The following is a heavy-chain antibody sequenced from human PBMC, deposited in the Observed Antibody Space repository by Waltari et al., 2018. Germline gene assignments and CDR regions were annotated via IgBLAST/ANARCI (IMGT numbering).Heavy chain of an antibody. CDR2: IYYSWST. Sequence: QVQLQESGSGLVKPSETLSLTCTVSGGSISSYYWSWIRQPPGKGLEWIGYIYYSWSTNYNPSLKSRVTISVDTSKNQFSLKLSSVTAADTAVYYCARGYPNYYDSSGYYFDYWGQGTLVTVSS. V-gene: IGHV4-59*01. D-gene: IGHD3-22*01. CDR1: GGSISSYY. CDR3: ARGYPNYYDSSGYYFDY. J-gene: IGHJ4*02.